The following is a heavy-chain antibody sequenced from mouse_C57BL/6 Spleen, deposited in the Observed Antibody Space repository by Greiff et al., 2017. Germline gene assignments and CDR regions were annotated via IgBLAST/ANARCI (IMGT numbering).Heavy chain of an antibody. CDR2: FYPGSGSI. D-gene: IGHD1-1*01. CDR3: ARHDEITTVGATDWYFDV. V-gene: IGHV1-62-2*01. Sequence: QVQLQQSGAELVKPGASVKLSCKASGYTFTEYTIHWVKQRPGQGLEWIGWFYPGSGSIKYNEKFKDKATLTADKSSSTVYMELSILTSEDSAVYFCARHDEITTVGATDWYFDVWGTGTTVTVSS. J-gene: IGHJ1*03. CDR1: GYTFTEYT.